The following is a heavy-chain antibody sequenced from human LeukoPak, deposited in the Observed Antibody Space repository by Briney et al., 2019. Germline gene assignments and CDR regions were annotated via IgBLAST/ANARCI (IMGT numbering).Heavy chain of an antibody. J-gene: IGHJ6*02. CDR1: GYTFTSYY. CDR3: ARGQGSSYYYYYGMDV. V-gene: IGHV1-46*01. Sequence: ASVKVSCKASGYTFTSYYMHWVRQAPGQGLEWMGIINPSGGSTSYAQKLQGRVTMTRNTSISTAYMELSSLRSEDTAVYYCARGQGSSYYYYYGMDVWGQGTTVTVSS. CDR2: INPSGGST. D-gene: IGHD1-26*01.